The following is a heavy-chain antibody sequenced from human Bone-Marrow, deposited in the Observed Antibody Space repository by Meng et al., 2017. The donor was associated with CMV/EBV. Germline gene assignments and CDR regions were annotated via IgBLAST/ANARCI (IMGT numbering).Heavy chain of an antibody. CDR2: IYYSGST. Sequence: SETLSPTCTVSGGSISSYYWSWIRQPPGKGLEWIGYIYYSGSTNYNPSLKSRVTISVDTSKNQFSLKLSSVTAADTAVYYCARGVLLWFGDLNWFDPWGQGTLVTVSS. V-gene: IGHV4-59*01. J-gene: IGHJ5*02. D-gene: IGHD3-10*01. CDR3: ARGVLLWFGDLNWFDP. CDR1: GGSISSYY.